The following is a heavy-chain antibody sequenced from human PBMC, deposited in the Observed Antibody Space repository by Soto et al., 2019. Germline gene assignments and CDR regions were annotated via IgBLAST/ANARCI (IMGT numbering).Heavy chain of an antibody. J-gene: IGHJ4*02. CDR3: ARDSGSWSLDY. V-gene: IGHV6-1*01. D-gene: IGHD6-13*01. CDR2: TYYRSKWYN. Sequence: QSPSLNRALSGGRGSSNSAVWDWVRHSPSRGLEWLGRTYYRSKWYNDYAVSVKSRISINPDTSNNQFSLQLNSVTPEDTAVYYCARDSGSWSLDYWGQGTLVTVSS. CDR1: GGRGSSNSAV.